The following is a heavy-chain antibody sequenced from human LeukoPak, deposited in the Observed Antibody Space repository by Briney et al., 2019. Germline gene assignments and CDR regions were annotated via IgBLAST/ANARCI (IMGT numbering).Heavy chain of an antibody. Sequence: PGGSLRLSCAASGFTFSSYSMNWVRQAPGKGLEWVSYISSSSSTIYYADSVKGRFTISRDNAKNSLYLQVNSLRAEDMALYYCAKDVGGPLADAFDIWGQGTMVTVSS. CDR2: ISSSSSTI. CDR1: GFTFSSYS. V-gene: IGHV3-48*01. J-gene: IGHJ3*02. CDR3: AKDVGGPLADAFDI. D-gene: IGHD2-15*01.